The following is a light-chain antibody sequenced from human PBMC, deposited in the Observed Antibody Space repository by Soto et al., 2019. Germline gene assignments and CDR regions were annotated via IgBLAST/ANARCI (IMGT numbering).Light chain of an antibody. CDR2: DVS. Sequence: QSVLTQPASVSGSPGQSITISCTGTSSDVGGYNYVSWYQQHPGKAPKLMIYDVSNRPSGVSNRFSGSKSGNTASLTISGLQAEDEADYYCSTYTSSSTLVFGPVTRSPS. CDR1: SSDVGGYNY. V-gene: IGLV2-14*01. J-gene: IGLJ1*01. CDR3: STYTSSSTLV.